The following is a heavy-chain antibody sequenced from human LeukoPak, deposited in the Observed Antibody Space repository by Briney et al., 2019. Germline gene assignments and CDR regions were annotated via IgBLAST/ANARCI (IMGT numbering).Heavy chain of an antibody. CDR2: IIPILGIA. CDR1: GGTFSSYA. V-gene: IGHV1-69*04. J-gene: IGHJ5*02. Sequence: ASVKVSCKASGGTFSSYAIIWVRQAPGQGLEWMGRIIPILGIANYAQKFQGRVTITADKSTSTAYMELSSLRSEDTAVYYCARDFPAGYSSTWGQGTLVTVSS. D-gene: IGHD6-13*01. CDR3: ARDFPAGYSST.